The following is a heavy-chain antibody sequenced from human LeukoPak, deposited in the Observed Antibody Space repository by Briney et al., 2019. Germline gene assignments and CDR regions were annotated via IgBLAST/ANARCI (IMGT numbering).Heavy chain of an antibody. CDR2: IGGSSTSI. CDR1: GFTFNSDS. V-gene: IGHV3-21*01. CDR3: ASSLNTVMVSPYYFEY. D-gene: IGHD5-18*01. J-gene: IGHJ4*02. Sequence: GGSLRLSCAASGFTFNSDSMNWVRQAPGKGLEWVSSIGGSSTSIYYIDSVKGRFTISRDNAKNSLSLFMNSLRAEDTAVYYCASSLNTVMVSPYYFEYWGQGTLVTVSA.